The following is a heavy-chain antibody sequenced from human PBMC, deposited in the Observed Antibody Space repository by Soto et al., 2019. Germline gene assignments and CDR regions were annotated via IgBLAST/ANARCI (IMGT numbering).Heavy chain of an antibody. CDR2: IIPIFGTA. Sequence: SVKVSCKASGGTFSSYASSWVRQAHGQGLEWMGGIIPIFGTANYAQKFQGRVTITADESTSTAYMELSSLRSEDTAVYYCARDPDCSGGSCYRFYPWGQGTLVTVSS. J-gene: IGHJ5*02. V-gene: IGHV1-69*13. CDR3: ARDPDCSGGSCYRFYP. D-gene: IGHD2-15*01. CDR1: GGTFSSYA.